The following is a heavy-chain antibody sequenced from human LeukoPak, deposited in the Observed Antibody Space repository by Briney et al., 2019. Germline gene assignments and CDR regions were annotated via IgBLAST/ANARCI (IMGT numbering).Heavy chain of an antibody. CDR3: ARMTTSSHYFDY. Sequence: GGSLRLSCAASGFTFSYFEMNWGRQAPGKGLEWVSYIDGTGTTIYYADSVKGRFTISRDNAKNSLYLQMNSPRAEDTAIYYCARMTTSSHYFDYWGQGTLVTVSS. V-gene: IGHV3-48*03. CDR1: GFTFSYFE. J-gene: IGHJ4*02. CDR2: IDGTGTTI. D-gene: IGHD4-17*01.